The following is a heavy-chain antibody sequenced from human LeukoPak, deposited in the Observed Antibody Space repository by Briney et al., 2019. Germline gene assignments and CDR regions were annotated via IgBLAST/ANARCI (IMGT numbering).Heavy chain of an antibody. V-gene: IGHV1-69*01. J-gene: IGHJ4*02. Sequence: SVKVSCKASGGTFSSYGISWVRQAPGQGLEWMGGIIPIFGTPNYAQKFQGRVTITADASTSTAYMELSSLRSDDTAVYYCARQTTVVTPFYFDYWGQGTLVTVSS. CDR1: GGTFSSYG. CDR3: ARQTTVVTPFYFDY. D-gene: IGHD4-23*01. CDR2: IIPIFGTP.